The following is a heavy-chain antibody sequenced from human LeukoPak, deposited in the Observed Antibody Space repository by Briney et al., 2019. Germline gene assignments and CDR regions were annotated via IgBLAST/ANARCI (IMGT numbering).Heavy chain of an antibody. CDR2: IHYSGST. J-gene: IGHJ4*02. Sequence: SETLSLTCTVSGGSISDYQWSWIRQSPGKGLEWIWYIHYSGSTNYNPSLKSRVTISVDTSKNQFSLKLSSVTAADTAVYYCARTRTHFDYWGQGTLVTVSS. CDR3: ARTRTHFDY. D-gene: IGHD1-7*01. CDR1: GGSISDYQ. V-gene: IGHV4-59*08.